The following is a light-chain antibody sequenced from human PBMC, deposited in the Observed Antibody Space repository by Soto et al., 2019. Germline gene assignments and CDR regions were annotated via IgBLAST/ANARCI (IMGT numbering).Light chain of an antibody. CDR3: QSYDSSLSDWV. V-gene: IGLV1-40*01. J-gene: IGLJ3*02. CDR2: GNS. Sequence: QPVLTQPPSVSGAPGQRVTISCTGSSSNIGAGYDVHWYQQLPGTAPKLPIYGNSNRPSGVPDRFSGSKSGTSASLAITGLQAEDEADYYCQSYDSSLSDWVFGGGTKVTVL. CDR1: SSNIGAGYD.